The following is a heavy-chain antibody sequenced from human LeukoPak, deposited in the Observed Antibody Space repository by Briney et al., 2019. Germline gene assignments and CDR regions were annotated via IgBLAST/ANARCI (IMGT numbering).Heavy chain of an antibody. CDR1: GFTFRSYE. CDR2: ISSSGSTI. D-gene: IGHD6-25*01. J-gene: IGHJ4*02. CDR3: ATDRSGQNDY. Sequence: GGSLRLSCAASGFTFRSYEMNWVRQAPGKGLEWVSYISSSGSTIYYADSVKGRFTISRDNARNTLYLQMSSLRADDTAVYYCATDRSGQNDYWGQGTLVTVSS. V-gene: IGHV3-48*03.